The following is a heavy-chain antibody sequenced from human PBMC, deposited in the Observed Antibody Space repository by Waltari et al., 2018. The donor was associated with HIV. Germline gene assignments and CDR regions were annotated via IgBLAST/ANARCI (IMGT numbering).Heavy chain of an antibody. V-gene: IGHV1-46*01. CDR3: ASGYCGGDCYGFDY. CDR2: HTPSGGST. CDR1: GYTFTSYY. Sequence: QVQLVQSGAEVKKPGASVKVSCKASGYTFTSYYMHWVRQAAGKGLEWTGIHTPSGGSTSHAQKFQGRVTMTRDTSTSTVYMELSSLRSEDTAVYYCASGYCGGDCYGFDYWGQGTLITVSS. J-gene: IGHJ4*02. D-gene: IGHD2-21*02.